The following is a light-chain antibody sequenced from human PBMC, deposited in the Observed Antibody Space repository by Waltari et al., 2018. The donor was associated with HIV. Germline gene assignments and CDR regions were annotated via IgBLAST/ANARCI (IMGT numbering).Light chain of an antibody. Sequence: QSALTQPPSASGSPGQSVTVSCTGTSSDIGYFTYVSWYQQHPGKAPKLLIYDVNKRPSGVPDRLSASKSGATASLTVSGLLAEDEADYYCAAYAGNNIVIFGGGTKVTV. CDR3: AAYAGNNIVI. CDR2: DVN. CDR1: SSDIGYFTY. V-gene: IGLV2-8*01. J-gene: IGLJ2*01.